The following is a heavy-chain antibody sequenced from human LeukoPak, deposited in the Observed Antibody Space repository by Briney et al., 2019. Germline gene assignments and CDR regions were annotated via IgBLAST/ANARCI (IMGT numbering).Heavy chain of an antibody. J-gene: IGHJ4*02. CDR2: LNPNSGDS. CDR3: AREIGGILVFDY. V-gene: IGHV1-2*02. CDR1: GYXFTGYY. D-gene: IGHD5-18*01. Sequence: GASVKVSCKSSGYXFTGYYMHWVRQAPGQGLEWMGWLNPNSGDSHHAQKFQGRVTMTRDTSISTAYMELSRLRSDDTAVYYCAREIGGILVFDYWGQGTLVTVSS.